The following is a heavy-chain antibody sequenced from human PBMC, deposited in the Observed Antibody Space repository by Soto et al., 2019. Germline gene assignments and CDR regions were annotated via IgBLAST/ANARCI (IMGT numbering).Heavy chain of an antibody. Sequence: EVQLLESGGGLVHPGGSLRLSCAASGFSFSSYAMSWVRQAPGKGLEWVSAFRGDGTGAHYADSVKGRFTISRDNSKNTLYLHMNRLRAEDTAVYYCAKLPQYDILTGYLNYFDYWGQGTLVTVSS. V-gene: IGHV3-23*01. D-gene: IGHD3-9*01. CDR1: GFSFSSYA. J-gene: IGHJ4*02. CDR3: AKLPQYDILTGYLNYFDY. CDR2: FRGDGTGA.